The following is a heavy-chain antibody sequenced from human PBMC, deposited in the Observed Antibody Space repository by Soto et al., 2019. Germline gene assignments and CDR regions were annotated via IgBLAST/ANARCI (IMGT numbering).Heavy chain of an antibody. CDR2: IYYSGST. J-gene: IGHJ4*02. V-gene: IGHV4-59*08. CDR3: ARQGYCSGGSCYSWSYFDY. D-gene: IGHD2-15*01. Sequence: SCKASGYVFTSYGISWIRQPPGKGLEWIGYIYYSGSTNYNPSLKSRVTISVDTSKNQFSLKLSSVTAADTAVYYCARQGYCSGGSCYSWSYFDYWGQGTLVTVSS. CDR1: GYVFTSYG.